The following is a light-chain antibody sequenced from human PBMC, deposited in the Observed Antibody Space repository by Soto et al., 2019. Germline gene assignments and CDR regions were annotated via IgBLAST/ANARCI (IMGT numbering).Light chain of an antibody. Sequence: QSVLTQPASVSGSPGQSITIPCSGTSSDVGAYDHVSWYQQYPGKAPKFIIFEISNRPSGISSRFSGSRSGNTASLTISRLQAEDEAYYYCSSYTSRDTVIFGGGTKVTVL. CDR2: EIS. J-gene: IGLJ2*01. V-gene: IGLV2-14*01. CDR3: SSYTSRDTVI. CDR1: SSDVGAYDH.